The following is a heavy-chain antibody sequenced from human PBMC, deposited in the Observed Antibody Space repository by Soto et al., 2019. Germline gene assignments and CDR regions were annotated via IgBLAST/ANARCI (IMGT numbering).Heavy chain of an antibody. CDR1: GFTFSSYA. CDR2: ISGSGGST. D-gene: IGHD3-16*02. J-gene: IGHJ4*02. CDR3: AKDVVYDYVWGSYRPEYYFDY. Sequence: EVQLLESGGGLVQPGGSLRLSCAASGFTFSSYAMSWVRQAPGKGLERVSAISGSGGSTYYADSVKGRFTISRDNSKNTLYLQMNSLRAEDTAVYYCAKDVVYDYVWGSYRPEYYFDYWGQGTLVTVSS. V-gene: IGHV3-23*01.